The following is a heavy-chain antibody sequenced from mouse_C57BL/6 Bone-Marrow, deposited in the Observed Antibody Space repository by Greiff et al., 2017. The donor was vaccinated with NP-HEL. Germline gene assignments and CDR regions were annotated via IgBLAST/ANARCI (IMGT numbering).Heavy chain of an antibody. J-gene: IGHJ3*01. Sequence: DVQLVESGGGLVQPGESLKLSCESNEYDFPSHDMSWVRKIPEKRLELVAAINSDGGSTYYPDTMERRFIISRDKTKKTLYLQMSSLRSEDTALYYCARPIVTGFAYWGQGTLVTVSA. CDR3: ARPIVTGFAY. V-gene: IGHV5-2*01. CDR1: EYDFPSHD. CDR2: INSDGGST. D-gene: IGHD2-5*01.